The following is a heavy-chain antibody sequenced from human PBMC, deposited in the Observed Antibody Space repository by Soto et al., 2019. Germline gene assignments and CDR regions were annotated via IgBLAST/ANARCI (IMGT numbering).Heavy chain of an antibody. CDR1: GGSFSGYY. CDR2: INHSGST. CDR3: ARGLCSEKYYSGGWYYFDH. J-gene: IGHJ4*02. V-gene: IGHV4-34*01. Sequence: QVQLQQWGAGLLKPSETLSLTCAVYGGSFSGYYWTWIRQSPGKGLEWIGQINHSGSTTYNPSLKSRVNTSLATSKNQSSLELSSVTAADTAIYYCARGLCSEKYYSGGWYYFDHWGQGTLVTVSS. D-gene: IGHD1-26*01.